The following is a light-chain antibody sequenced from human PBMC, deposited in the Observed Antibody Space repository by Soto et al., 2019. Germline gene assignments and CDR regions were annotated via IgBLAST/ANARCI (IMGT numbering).Light chain of an antibody. Sequence: IQMTQSPSSLSASVGSRFNITCRTSQDVGNYLAWYQKKKGKVPRLLIYGASTLQSGVPSRLSGSGFGTDLTLTISSMKTEDLATYYCQKYYSGLITFGHGTRLEIK. J-gene: IGKJ5*01. V-gene: IGKV1-27*01. CDR2: GAS. CDR1: QDVGNY. CDR3: QKYYSGLIT.